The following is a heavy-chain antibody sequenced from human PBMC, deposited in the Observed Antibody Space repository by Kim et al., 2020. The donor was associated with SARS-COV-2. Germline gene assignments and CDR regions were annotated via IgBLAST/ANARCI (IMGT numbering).Heavy chain of an antibody. Sequence: GGSLRLSCAASGFTFSSYAMSWVRQAPGKGLEWVSAISGSGGSTYYADSVKGRFTISRDNSKNTLYLQMNSLRAEDTAVYYCAKDLPMIVVVIGSGAFDIWGQGTMVTVSS. CDR2: ISGSGGST. V-gene: IGHV3-23*01. J-gene: IGHJ3*02. CDR1: GFTFSSYA. D-gene: IGHD3-22*01. CDR3: AKDLPMIVVVIGSGAFDI.